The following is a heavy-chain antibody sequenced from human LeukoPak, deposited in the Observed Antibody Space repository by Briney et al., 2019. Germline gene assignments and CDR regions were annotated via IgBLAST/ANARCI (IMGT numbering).Heavy chain of an antibody. D-gene: IGHD3-22*01. CDR3: SRPRDYYDSSGYYSGDAFDI. V-gene: IGHV4-39*01. J-gene: IGHJ3*02. CDR2: IYCSCST. CDR1: GGSISSSCYY. Sequence: SETLSLTCTVSGGSISSSCYYWGCIRQPPGLGLVWIGSIYCSCSTYYNPSLKSQVTIPVDTSKNQFSLKLSSVTAADTAVYYCSRPRDYYDSSGYYSGDAFDIWGQGTMVTVSS.